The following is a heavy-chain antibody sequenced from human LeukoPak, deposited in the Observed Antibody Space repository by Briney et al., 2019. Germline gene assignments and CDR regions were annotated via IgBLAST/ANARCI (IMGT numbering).Heavy chain of an antibody. CDR3: ARNGRLPSVAY. Sequence: SETLSLTCTVSGGSISTYYWSWIRQSPGGGLEWIGYIHNSGTTNYNPSLKSRVTFSVDTSNNQCSLKLRSVTAADTAVYYCARNGRLPSVAYWGPGTLVTVSS. V-gene: IGHV4-59*01. CDR1: GGSISTYY. D-gene: IGHD1-26*01. J-gene: IGHJ4*02. CDR2: IHNSGTT.